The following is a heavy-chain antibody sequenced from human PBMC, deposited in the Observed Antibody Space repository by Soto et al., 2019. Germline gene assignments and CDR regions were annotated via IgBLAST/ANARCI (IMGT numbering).Heavy chain of an antibody. Sequence: PGESLKISCKGSGYSFTSYWIGWVRQMPGKGLEWMGIIYPGDSDTRYSPSFQGQVTISADQSISTAYLQWSSLKASDTAMYYWARRRPRITLFGVVNYYFDYWGQGTLVTVS. CDR2: IYPGDSDT. CDR3: ARRRPRITLFGVVNYYFDY. D-gene: IGHD3-3*01. J-gene: IGHJ4*02. V-gene: IGHV5-51*01. CDR1: GYSFTSYW.